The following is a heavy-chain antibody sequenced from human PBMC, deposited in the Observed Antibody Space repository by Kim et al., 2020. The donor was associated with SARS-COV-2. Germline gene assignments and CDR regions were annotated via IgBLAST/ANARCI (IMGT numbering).Heavy chain of an antibody. D-gene: IGHD6-13*01. CDR2: K. CDR3: ARVGSSSLYFDY. J-gene: IGHJ4*02. V-gene: IGHV3-7*01. Sequence: KYYVDSVEGRFTISRDNAKNSLYLQMNSLRAEDTAVYYCARVGSSSLYFDYWGQGTLVTVSS.